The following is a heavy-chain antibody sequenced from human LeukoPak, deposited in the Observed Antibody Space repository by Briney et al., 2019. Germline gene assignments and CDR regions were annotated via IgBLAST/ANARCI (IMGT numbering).Heavy chain of an antibody. CDR3: AKPAYYGSGSPFDC. D-gene: IGHD3-10*01. J-gene: IGHJ4*02. V-gene: IGHV3-23*01. Sequence: GGSLRLSCAASGFTFSSYAMGWVRQAPGKWLHWVSGISGSGGSTYYADSVKGRFTISRDNSKNTLYLQMNSLRVEDTAVYYCAKPAYYGSGSPFDCWGQGTLVTVSS. CDR1: GFTFSSYA. CDR2: ISGSGGST.